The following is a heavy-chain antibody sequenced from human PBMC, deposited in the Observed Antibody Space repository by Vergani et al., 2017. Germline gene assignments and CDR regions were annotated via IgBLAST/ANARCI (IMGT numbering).Heavy chain of an antibody. CDR2: ISSSSNTI. J-gene: IGHJ4*02. D-gene: IGHD2-2*01. CDR3: TGGGASRGDY. V-gene: IGHV3-21*01. CDR1: GFTFSSYS. Sequence: EVQLVESGGGLVKPGGSLRLSCAASGFTFSSYSMNWVRQAPGKGLEWVSSISSSSNTINYADSVKGRFTLPRDNAKNSLYLQMNSLRAEDTAVYYCTGGGASRGDYWGQGTLVTVSS.